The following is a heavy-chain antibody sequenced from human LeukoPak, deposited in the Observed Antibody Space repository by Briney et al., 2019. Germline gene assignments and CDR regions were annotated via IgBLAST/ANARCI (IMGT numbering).Heavy chain of an antibody. CDR1: GFTFSSYS. CDR2: ISSSSSTI. V-gene: IGHV3-48*01. J-gene: IGHJ4*02. CDR3: AKGGGYDYLYYFDY. Sequence: GGSLRLSCAASGFTFSSYSMNWVRQALGKGLEWVSYISSSSSTIYYADSVKGRFTISRDNAKNSLYLQMNSLRAEDTALYYCAKGGGYDYLYYFDYWGQGTLVTVSS. D-gene: IGHD5-12*01.